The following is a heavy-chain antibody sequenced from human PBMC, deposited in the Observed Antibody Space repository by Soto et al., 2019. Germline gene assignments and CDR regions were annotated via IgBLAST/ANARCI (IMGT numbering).Heavy chain of an antibody. CDR1: GYIFTNYY. J-gene: IGHJ4*02. D-gene: IGHD2-2*01. CDR2: IDPNGGST. Sequence: QVRLVQSGAEVKKPGASVKVSCKASGYIFTNYYIHWVRQAPGQGLEWMAIIDPNGGSTNCAQELQGRITLTRDTSTGKVSLDLSTARSEITAVYYCARGIYAGHKWGQGTLVTVST. CDR3: ARGIYAGHK. V-gene: IGHV1-46*01.